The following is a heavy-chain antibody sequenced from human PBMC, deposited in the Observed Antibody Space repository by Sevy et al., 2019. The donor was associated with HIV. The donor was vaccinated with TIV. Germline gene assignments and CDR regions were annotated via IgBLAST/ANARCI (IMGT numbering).Heavy chain of an antibody. D-gene: IGHD5-18*01. V-gene: IGHV3-11*01. J-gene: IGHJ4*02. CDR2: ISYSSSSI. CDR3: ARVPRGYSYAFDY. CDR1: GFTFSDYY. Sequence: GGSLRLSCAASGFTFSDYYMSWIRQAPGKGLEWVSYISYSSSSIYYADSVKGRFSISRDNAKNSLYLQMNSLRAEDTAVYYCARVPRGYSYAFDYWGQGPWSPSPQ.